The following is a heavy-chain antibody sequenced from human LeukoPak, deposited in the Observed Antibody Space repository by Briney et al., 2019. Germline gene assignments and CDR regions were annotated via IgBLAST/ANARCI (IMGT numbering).Heavy chain of an antibody. D-gene: IGHD5-24*01. CDR2: IDPSDSYT. V-gene: IGHV5-10-1*01. CDR3: AREKGYNGHWLDP. J-gene: IGHJ5*02. Sequence: GESLKISCKGAGYSFASYWITWVRQMPGIGLEWMGRIDPSDSYTNYSPSFQGHVTISADKSISTAYVQWSSLKASDTAMYFCAREKGYNGHWLDPWGQGTLVTVSS. CDR1: GYSFASYW.